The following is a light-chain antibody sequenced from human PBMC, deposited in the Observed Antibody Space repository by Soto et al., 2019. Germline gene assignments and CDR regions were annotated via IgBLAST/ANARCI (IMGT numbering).Light chain of an antibody. V-gene: IGLV2-8*01. CDR1: SSDVGGYNY. CDR3: SSYAGSNXLGV. Sequence: QSALTQPPSASGSPGQSVTISCTGTSSDVGGYNYVSWYQQHPGKAPKLMIYEVSKRPSGVPDRFSGSKSGNTASLTVSGLQAEDEADYYCSSYAGSNXLGVFGTGTK. CDR2: EVS. J-gene: IGLJ1*01.